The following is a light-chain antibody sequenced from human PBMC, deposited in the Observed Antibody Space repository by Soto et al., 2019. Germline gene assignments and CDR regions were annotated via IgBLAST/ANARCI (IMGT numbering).Light chain of an antibody. CDR1: SSDVGGYNY. Sequence: QSALTQPASVSGSPGQSITISCTGTSSDVGGYNYVSWYQQLPGKAPKLMIYDVSDRPSGVSNRFSGSKSGNTASLTISGLQADDEAVYYCSSYSSSTIPVVFGGGTKLTVL. CDR3: SSYSSSTIPVV. V-gene: IGLV2-14*01. CDR2: DVS. J-gene: IGLJ2*01.